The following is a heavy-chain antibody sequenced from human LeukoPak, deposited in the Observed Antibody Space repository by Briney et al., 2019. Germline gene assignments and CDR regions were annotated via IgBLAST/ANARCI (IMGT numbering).Heavy chain of an antibody. J-gene: IGHJ4*02. CDR1: GYTFTSYG. CDR2: INPNSGGT. Sequence: ASVKVSCKASGYTFTSYGISWVRQAPGQGLEWMGWINPNSGGTNYAQKFQGRVTMTRDTSISTAYMELSRLRSDDTAVYYCARDLERANWGSDYWGQGTLVTVSS. D-gene: IGHD7-27*01. V-gene: IGHV1-2*02. CDR3: ARDLERANWGSDY.